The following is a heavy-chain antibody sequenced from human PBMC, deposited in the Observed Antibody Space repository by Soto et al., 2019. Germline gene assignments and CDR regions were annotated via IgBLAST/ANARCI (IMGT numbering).Heavy chain of an antibody. CDR3: ARGSTQLLSRYYFDY. Sequence: GASVKVSCKASGGTFSSYAISWVRQAPGQGLEWMGGIIPIFGTANYAQKFQGRVTITADESTSTAYMELSSLRSEDTAVYYCARGSTQLLSRYYFDYWGQGTLVTVSS. CDR1: GGTFSSYA. V-gene: IGHV1-69*13. CDR2: IIPIFGTA. J-gene: IGHJ4*02. D-gene: IGHD2-2*01.